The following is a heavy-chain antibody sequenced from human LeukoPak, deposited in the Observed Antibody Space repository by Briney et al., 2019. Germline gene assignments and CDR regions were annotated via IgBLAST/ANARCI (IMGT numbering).Heavy chain of an antibody. CDR3: ARARRYCSSTSCYAYYFDY. J-gene: IGHJ4*02. CDR1: GGSISSYY. Sequence: SETLSLTCTVSGGSISSYYWSWIRQPPGKGLEWIRYIYYSGSTNYNPSLKSRVTISVDTSKNQFSLKLSSVTAADTAVYYCARARRYCSSTSCYAYYFDYWGQGTLVTVSS. D-gene: IGHD2-2*01. CDR2: IYYSGST. V-gene: IGHV4-59*01.